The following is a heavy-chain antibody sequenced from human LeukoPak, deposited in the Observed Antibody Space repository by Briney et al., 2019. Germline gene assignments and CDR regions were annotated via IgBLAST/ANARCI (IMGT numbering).Heavy chain of an antibody. Sequence: ASVKVSCKASGYTFTDYYMHWVRQAPGQGLEWMGWINTNSGGTNYAQKFQGRVTMTRDTSISTVYLELSSLRADDTAVYYCARDPATTYYYNPWGQGTLVTVSS. CDR2: INTNSGGT. J-gene: IGHJ4*02. D-gene: IGHD3-10*01. CDR1: GYTFTDYY. V-gene: IGHV1-2*02. CDR3: ARDPATTYYYNP.